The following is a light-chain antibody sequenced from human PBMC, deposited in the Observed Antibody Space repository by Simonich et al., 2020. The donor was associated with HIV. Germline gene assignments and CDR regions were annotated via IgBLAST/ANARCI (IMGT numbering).Light chain of an antibody. Sequence: DIQMTQSPSTLSAFVGDRVTITCRASQSINNWLAWYQQKPGKAPKLLIYGASSLEDGVPLRFSGSGSGTEFTLTISSLQPDDFATYYCQQYNSYSYTFGQGTKLEIK. CDR3: QQYNSYSYT. CDR1: QSINNW. J-gene: IGKJ2*01. CDR2: GAS. V-gene: IGKV1-5*03.